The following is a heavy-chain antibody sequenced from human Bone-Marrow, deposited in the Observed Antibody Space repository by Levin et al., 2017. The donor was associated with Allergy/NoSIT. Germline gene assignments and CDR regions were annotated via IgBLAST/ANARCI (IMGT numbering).Heavy chain of an antibody. CDR2: IYYTGKT. J-gene: IGHJ3*02. D-gene: IGHD4-23*01. V-gene: IGHV4-31*03. CDR3: AKADYGGRFDAFDI. CDR1: GGSINIDGYY. Sequence: SETLSLTCTVSGGSINIDGYYWSWIRQFPGKGLEWVGYIYYTGKTYFNPSLESRVTMSVDTSKNQFSLKLTSVTAADTAVYYCAKADYGGRFDAFDIWGQGTLVTVSS.